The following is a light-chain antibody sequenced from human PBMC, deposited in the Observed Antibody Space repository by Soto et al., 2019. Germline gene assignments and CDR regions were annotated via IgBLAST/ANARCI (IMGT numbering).Light chain of an antibody. CDR1: NIGSRS. CDR3: QVWDSGSGHRV. CDR2: YDR. V-gene: IGLV3-21*04. Sequence: SYELTQPPSVSVAPGRTATITCWGNNIGSRSVHWYQQMSGQAPLLVIYYDRDRPSGIPERFSGSNSGNTATLPINRVEAGDEADYYCQVWDSGSGHRVFGGGTKLTVL. J-gene: IGLJ2*01.